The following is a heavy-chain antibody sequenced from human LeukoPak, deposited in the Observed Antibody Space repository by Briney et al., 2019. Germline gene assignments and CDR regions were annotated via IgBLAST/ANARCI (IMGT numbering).Heavy chain of an antibody. D-gene: IGHD1-26*01. CDR1: GFSLNDARMG. J-gene: IGHJ4*02. CDR3: SRIPSGSFYTYDY. CDR2: IFSTDEK. Sequence: SGPTLVNPTETLTLTCTVSGFSLNDARMGVSWIRQPPGKALEWLAHIFSTDEKSYKTPLKNRLTISKDTSKSQVVLTMTNMDPVDTATYFCSRIPSGSFYTYDYWGQGTLVTVAS. V-gene: IGHV2-26*01.